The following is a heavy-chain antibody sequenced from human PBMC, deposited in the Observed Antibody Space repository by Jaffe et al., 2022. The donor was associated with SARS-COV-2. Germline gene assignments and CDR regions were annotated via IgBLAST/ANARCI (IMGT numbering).Heavy chain of an antibody. CDR3: ARGGGELWLVPHFDY. CDR1: GFTFSSYA. V-gene: IGHV3-30-3*01. D-gene: IGHD6-19*01. Sequence: QVQLVESGGGVVQPGRSLRLSCAASGFTFSSYAMHWVRQAPGKGLEWVAVISYDGSNKYYADSVKGRFTISRDNSKNTLYLQMNSLRAEDTAVYYCARGGGELWLVPHFDYWGQGTLVTVSS. CDR2: ISYDGSNK. J-gene: IGHJ4*02.